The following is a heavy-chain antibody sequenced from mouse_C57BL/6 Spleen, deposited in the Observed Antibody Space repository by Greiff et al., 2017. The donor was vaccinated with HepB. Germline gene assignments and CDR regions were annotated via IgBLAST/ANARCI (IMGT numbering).Heavy chain of an antibody. J-gene: IGHJ4*01. CDR3: ARSDYYGSSYRYYYAMDY. V-gene: IGHV1-82*01. CDR2: IYPGDGDT. Sequence: QVQLQQSGPELVKPGASVKISCKASGYAFSSSWMNWVKQRPGKGLEWIGRIYPGDGDTNYNGKFKGKATLTADKSSSTAYMQLSSLTSEDSAVYFCARSDYYGSSYRYYYAMDYWGQGTSVTVSS. CDR1: GYAFSSSW. D-gene: IGHD1-1*01.